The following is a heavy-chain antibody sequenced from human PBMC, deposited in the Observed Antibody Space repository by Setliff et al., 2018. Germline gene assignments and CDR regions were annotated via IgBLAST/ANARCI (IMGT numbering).Heavy chain of an antibody. CDR1: GYTFSSYA. V-gene: IGHV7-4-1*02. Sequence: GASVKVSCKASGYTFSSYAMNWVRQAPGQGLELMGRINTITGNPTYAQGFTGRFVFSLDTSVSTAYLQISSLKPEDTAVYYCARDLGYCSRTSCHGDWFDPWGQGTLVTVSS. CDR2: INTITGNP. J-gene: IGHJ5*02. CDR3: ARDLGYCSRTSCHGDWFDP. D-gene: IGHD2-2*01.